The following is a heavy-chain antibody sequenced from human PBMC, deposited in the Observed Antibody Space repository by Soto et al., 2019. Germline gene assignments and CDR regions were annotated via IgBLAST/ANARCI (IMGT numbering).Heavy chain of an antibody. CDR3: ARAGTTQRYYYYYGMDV. D-gene: IGHD4-17*01. J-gene: IGHJ6*02. V-gene: IGHV1-18*01. Sequence: QVQLVQSGAEVKKPGASVKVSCKASVYTFTSYVISWVRQAPGQGLEWRGWISAYNGNTNYAQKLQGRVTMTTDTSTSTAYMELRSLRSDDTAVYYCARAGTTQRYYYYYGMDVWGQGTTVTVSS. CDR1: VYTFTSYV. CDR2: ISAYNGNT.